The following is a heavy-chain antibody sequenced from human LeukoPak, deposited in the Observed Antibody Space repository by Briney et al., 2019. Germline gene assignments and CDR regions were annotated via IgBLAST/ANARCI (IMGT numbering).Heavy chain of an antibody. V-gene: IGHV4-4*02. CDR2: VHLDGRT. Sequence: SETLSLTFGVSGRAIRSTNWWTWVRQTPGKGLEWIGVVHLDGRTNYNPSLESRLTMSADLSENHISLRFTSVTAADTAVYFCAREGGFYRPLDYSGQGTLVTVSS. CDR1: GRAIRSTNW. CDR3: AREGGFYRPLDY. D-gene: IGHD3-22*01. J-gene: IGHJ4*02.